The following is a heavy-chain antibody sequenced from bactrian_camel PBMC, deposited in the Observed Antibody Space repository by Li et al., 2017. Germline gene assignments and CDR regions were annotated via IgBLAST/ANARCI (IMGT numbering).Heavy chain of an antibody. Sequence: HVQLVESGGDLVQPGGSLRLACVASGVTFTTYYMAWVRQAPGKGLEWVSRINSGGTKTYYADSVKGRFTISRDNAKNTLYLQMNSLNTEDTAIYYCTRDVAGNYYGLDYWGKGTQVTVS. V-gene: IGHV3-2*01. CDR1: GVTFTTYY. CDR2: INSGGTKT. J-gene: IGHJ7*01. D-gene: IGHD6*01.